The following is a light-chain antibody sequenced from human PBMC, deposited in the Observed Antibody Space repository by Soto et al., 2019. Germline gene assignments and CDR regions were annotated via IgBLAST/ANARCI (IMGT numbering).Light chain of an antibody. Sequence: EIVMTQSPGTLSLSPGETATLSCRASQSVSSSYLAWYQQKPGQAPRLLIYGASSRATGIPDRFSGSGSGTDFTLTISRLEPADFAVYYCQQYGSPWTFGQGTKVDIK. CDR3: QQYGSPWT. J-gene: IGKJ1*01. V-gene: IGKV3-20*01. CDR1: QSVSSSY. CDR2: GAS.